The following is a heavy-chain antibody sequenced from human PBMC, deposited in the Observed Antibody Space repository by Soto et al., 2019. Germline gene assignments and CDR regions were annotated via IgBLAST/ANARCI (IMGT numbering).Heavy chain of an antibody. CDR2: ISYDGSNK. D-gene: IGHD4-17*01. J-gene: IGHJ6*02. CDR3: ARDRLYGDYVGFYYGMDV. Sequence: QVQLVESGGGVVQPGRSLRLSCAASGFTFSSYAMHWVCQAPGKGLEWVAVISYDGSNKYYADSVKGRFTISRDNSKNTLYLQMNSLRAEDTAVYYCARDRLYGDYVGFYYGMDVWGQGTTVTVSS. V-gene: IGHV3-30-3*01. CDR1: GFTFSSYA.